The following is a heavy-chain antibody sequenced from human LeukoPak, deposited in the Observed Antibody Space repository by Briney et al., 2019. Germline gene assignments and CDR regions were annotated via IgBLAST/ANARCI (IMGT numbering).Heavy chain of an antibody. CDR1: GFTFSSYA. CDR3: AKDMGNWLGPYYYYYGMDV. V-gene: IGHV3-23*01. D-gene: IGHD1-1*01. CDR2: ISGSGGRT. J-gene: IGHJ6*02. Sequence: GGSLRLSCAASGFTFSSYAMSWVRQAPGKGLEWVSAISGSGGRTYCADSVKGRFTISRDNSKNTLYLQMNSLRAEDTAVYYCAKDMGNWLGPYYYYYGMDVWGQGTTVTVSS.